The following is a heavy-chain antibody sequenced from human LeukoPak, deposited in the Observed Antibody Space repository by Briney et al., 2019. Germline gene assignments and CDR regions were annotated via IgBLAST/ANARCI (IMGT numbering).Heavy chain of an antibody. J-gene: IGHJ4*02. Sequence: EASVKVSCKASGYTFTSYGISWVRQAPGQGLEWMGWISAYNGNTNYAQKLQGRVTMTTDTFTSTAYMELRSLRSEDTAVYYCATEEFGEPHSWGQGTLVTVSS. CDR2: ISAYNGNT. V-gene: IGHV1-18*01. D-gene: IGHD3-10*01. CDR1: GYTFTSYG. CDR3: ATEEFGEPHS.